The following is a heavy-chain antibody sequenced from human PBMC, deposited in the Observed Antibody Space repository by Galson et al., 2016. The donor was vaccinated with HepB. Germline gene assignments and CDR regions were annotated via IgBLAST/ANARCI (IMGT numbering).Heavy chain of an antibody. D-gene: IGHD2-15*01. CDR1: GFSFTNHW. J-gene: IGHJ3*01. V-gene: IGHV3-7*01. CDR3: ARDSGYCSGGSCYGDAFDV. Sequence: SLRLSCAASGFSFTNHWMTWVRQAPGKGLEWVANIRQDGNEKYHAEFVKGRFTISRDNAKNSLYLQMSGLRPEDTAAYYCARDSGYCSGGSCYGDAFDVWGQGAMVTVSS. CDR2: IRQDGNEK.